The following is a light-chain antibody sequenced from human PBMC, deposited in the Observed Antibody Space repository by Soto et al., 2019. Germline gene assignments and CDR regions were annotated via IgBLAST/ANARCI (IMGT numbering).Light chain of an antibody. J-gene: IGLJ2*01. V-gene: IGLV2-14*03. CDR2: DVS. CDR3: SSYAATNTGL. CDR1: SSDIGAFNY. Sequence: QSALAQPASVSGSPGQSITISCTGTSSDIGAFNYVSWYQQHPGDAPKLLIFDVSDRPSGISVRFSASKSGNTASLTISGLQTEDEAHYFCSSYAATNTGLFGGGTKLTVL.